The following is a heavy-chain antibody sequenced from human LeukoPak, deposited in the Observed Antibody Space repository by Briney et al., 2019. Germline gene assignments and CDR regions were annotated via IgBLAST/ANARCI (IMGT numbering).Heavy chain of an antibody. D-gene: IGHD3-10*01. CDR1: GYTLTELS. Sequence: ASVKVSCKVSGYTLTELSMHWVRQAPGKGLEWMGGFDPEDGETIYAQKFQGRVTMTEDTSTDTAYMELSSLRSEDTAVYYCATRRSYGSGSYSTPKGHWFDPWGQGTLVTVSS. CDR3: ATRRSYGSGSYSTPKGHWFDP. CDR2: FDPEDGET. V-gene: IGHV1-24*01. J-gene: IGHJ5*02.